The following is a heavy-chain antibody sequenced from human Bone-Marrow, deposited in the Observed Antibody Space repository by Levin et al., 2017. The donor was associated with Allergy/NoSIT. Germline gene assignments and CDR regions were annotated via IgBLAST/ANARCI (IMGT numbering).Heavy chain of an antibody. Sequence: AASVKVSCKASGYTFSNYVMSWVRQAPGQGLEWMGRINTNTGSPTYAQEFTGRFVFSLDTSVSTAYLQINSLKAEDIGVYYCTRGGFGIGGPIDYWGQGTLVTVSS. D-gene: IGHD3-16*01. CDR3: TRGGFGIGGPIDY. CDR2: INTNTGSP. V-gene: IGHV7-4-1*02. CDR1: GYTFSNYV. J-gene: IGHJ4*02.